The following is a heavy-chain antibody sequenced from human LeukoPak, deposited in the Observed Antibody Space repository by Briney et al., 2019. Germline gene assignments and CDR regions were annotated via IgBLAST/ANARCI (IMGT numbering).Heavy chain of an antibody. CDR3: GTSEVGSSSYESYDY. D-gene: IGHD1-26*01. V-gene: IGHV4-4*07. J-gene: IGHJ4*02. CDR1: GDSISDYH. CDR2: IINSGVT. Sequence: PSETLSLTCTVSGDSISDYHWSWIRQPAGKGLEWIGRIINSGVTNYNPSLNSRVTISVDRSKNQISLRLTSVTAADTAVYYCGTSEVGSSSYESYDYWGQGTQVTVSA.